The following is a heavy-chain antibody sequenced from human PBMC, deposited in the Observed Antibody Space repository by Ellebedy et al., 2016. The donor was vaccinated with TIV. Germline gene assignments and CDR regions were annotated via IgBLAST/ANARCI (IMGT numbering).Heavy chain of an antibody. CDR1: GGSFSGYY. J-gene: IGHJ4*02. D-gene: IGHD2-2*01. CDR3: ARGAQKYCSSTSCYPPYYYFDY. CDR2: INHSGST. Sequence: MPLETLSLTCAVYGGSFSGYYWSWIRQPPGKGLEWIGEINHSGSTNYNPSLKSRVTISVDTSKNQFSLKLSSVTAADTAVYYCARGAQKYCSSTSCYPPYYYFDYWGQGTLVTVSS. V-gene: IGHV4-34*01.